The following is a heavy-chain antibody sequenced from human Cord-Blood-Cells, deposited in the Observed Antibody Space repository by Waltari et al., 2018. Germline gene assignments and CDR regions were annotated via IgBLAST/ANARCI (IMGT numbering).Heavy chain of an antibody. CDR2: INHSGST. V-gene: IGHV4-34*01. D-gene: IGHD3-3*01. CDR1: GGSFSGYY. Sequence: QVQLQQWGAGLLTPSETLSLTGAVSGGSFSGYYWSWIRQPPGKGPEWIGEINHSGSTNYNPSLKSRVTISVDTSKNQFSLKLSSVTAADTAVYYCARGDPYYDFWSGYYTYYFDYWGQGTLVTVSS. CDR3: ARGDPYYDFWSGYYTYYFDY. J-gene: IGHJ4*02.